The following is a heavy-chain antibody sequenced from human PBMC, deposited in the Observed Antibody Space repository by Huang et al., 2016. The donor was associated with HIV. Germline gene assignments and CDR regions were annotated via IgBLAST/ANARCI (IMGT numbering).Heavy chain of an antibody. D-gene: IGHD3-22*01. J-gene: IGHJ4*02. CDR3: ARDPVYESSGYMHFDY. CDR2: INVHNVDT. V-gene: IGHV1-18*04. Sequence: QVQLVQSGSEVRKPGASVNVSCKTSGYRFSNYGITWLRQAPGRGLEWRGWINVHNVDTNYAQRFQGRVTVTADTATTTADLELRSLKFDDTAVYYCARDPVYESSGYMHFDYWGQGTLVTVSS. CDR1: GYRFSNYG.